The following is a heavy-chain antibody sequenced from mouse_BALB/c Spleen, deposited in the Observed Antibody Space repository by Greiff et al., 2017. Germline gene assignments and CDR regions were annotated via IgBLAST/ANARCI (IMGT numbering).Heavy chain of an antibody. CDR2: ILPGSGST. Sequence: QVQLQQSGAELMKPGASVKISCKATGYTFSSYWIEWVKQRPGHGLEWIGEILPGSGSTNYNEKFKGKATFTADTSSNTAYMQLSSLTSEDSAVYYCASGYEGYYYAMDYWGQGTSVTVSS. D-gene: IGHD2-2*01. CDR3: ASGYEGYYYAMDY. CDR1: GYTFSSYW. J-gene: IGHJ4*01. V-gene: IGHV1-9*01.